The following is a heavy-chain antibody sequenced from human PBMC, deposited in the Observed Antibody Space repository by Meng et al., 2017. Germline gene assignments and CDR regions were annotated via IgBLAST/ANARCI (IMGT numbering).Heavy chain of an antibody. Sequence: QVQLVQSGAEGQKPGASVKVSCKASGYTFTSYAMHWVRHAPGQRLELMGRINAGNGNTKYSQKFQVRVTITWDTSASTAYFELISLRSEDTAVYYCARGGQGYDYVWGSYRDDYWGQGTLVTVSS. D-gene: IGHD3-16*02. CDR1: GYTFTSYA. CDR3: ARGGQGYDYVWGSYRDDY. J-gene: IGHJ4*02. CDR2: INAGNGNT. V-gene: IGHV1-3*01.